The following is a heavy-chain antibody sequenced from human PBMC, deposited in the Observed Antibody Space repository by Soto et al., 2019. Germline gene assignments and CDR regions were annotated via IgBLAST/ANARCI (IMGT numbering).Heavy chain of an antibody. CDR1: GLLFSNNG. D-gene: IGHD3-10*02. CDR2: MSYDGSDT. Sequence: PGGSLRRSCVGSGLLFSNNGMHCVRPTLVKGLEWVAFMSYDGSDTFYADSVKGRFTISRDNSKNTLFLHMSNLRAEDTAMYYCTIVRVADSALDHWGQGTLVTVSS. CDR3: TIVRVADSALDH. V-gene: IGHV3-30*02. J-gene: IGHJ4*02.